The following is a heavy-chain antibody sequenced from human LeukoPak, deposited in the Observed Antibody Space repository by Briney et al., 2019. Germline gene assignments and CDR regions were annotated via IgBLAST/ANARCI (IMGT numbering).Heavy chain of an antibody. CDR1: GFTFRSYW. CDR2: IKQDGSEK. J-gene: IGHJ6*03. V-gene: IGHV3-7*01. Sequence: GGSLRLSCAASGFTFRSYWMSWVRQAPGKGLEWVANIKQDGSEKYYVDSVKGRFTISRDNAKNSLYLQMNSLRAEDTAVYYCARRDYYYYMDVWGKGTTVTVSS. CDR3: ARRDYYYYMDV.